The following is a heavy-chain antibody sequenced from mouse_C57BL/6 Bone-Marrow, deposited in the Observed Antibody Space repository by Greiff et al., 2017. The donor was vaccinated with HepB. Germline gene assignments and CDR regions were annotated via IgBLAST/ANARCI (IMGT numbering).Heavy chain of an antibody. D-gene: IGHD2-4*01. J-gene: IGHJ3*01. CDR3: TRSIYYDYPGFAY. CDR1: GYAFSSSW. CDR2: IYPGDGDT. V-gene: IGHV1-82*01. Sequence: VQLQQSGPELVKPGASVKISCKASGYAFSSSWMNWVKQRPGKGLEWIGRIYPGDGDTNYNGKFKGKATLTVDKSSSTAYMQLSSLTSEDSAVYYGTRSIYYDYPGFAYGGQGTLVTVSA.